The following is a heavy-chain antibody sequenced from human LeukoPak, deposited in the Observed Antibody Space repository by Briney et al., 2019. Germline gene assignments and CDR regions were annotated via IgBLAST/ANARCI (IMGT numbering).Heavy chain of an antibody. D-gene: IGHD3-10*01. CDR1: GGTFSSYA. CDR3: ARDLGGTFSYWYFDL. J-gene: IGHJ2*01. V-gene: IGHV1-69*05. Sequence: ASVKVSCKASGGTFSSYAISWVRQAPGQGLEWMGRIIPIFGTANYAQKFQGRVTITTDESTSTAYMELSSLRSEDTAVYYCARDLGGTFSYWYFDLWGRGTLVTDSS. CDR2: IIPIFGTA.